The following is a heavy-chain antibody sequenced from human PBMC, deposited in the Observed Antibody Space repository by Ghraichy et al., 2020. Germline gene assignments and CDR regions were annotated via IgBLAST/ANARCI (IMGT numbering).Heavy chain of an antibody. CDR1: GFTFSTYS. Sequence: GGSLRLSCAASGFTFSTYSMNWVRQAPGKGLEWVSYISSSGTTIYYADSVKGRFTISRDNAKNSLYLQMNSLRAEDTAVYYCAREYCSSTSCVFDCWGQGTLVTVSS. CDR2: ISSSGTTI. CDR3: AREYCSSTSCVFDC. V-gene: IGHV3-48*01. D-gene: IGHD2-2*01. J-gene: IGHJ4*02.